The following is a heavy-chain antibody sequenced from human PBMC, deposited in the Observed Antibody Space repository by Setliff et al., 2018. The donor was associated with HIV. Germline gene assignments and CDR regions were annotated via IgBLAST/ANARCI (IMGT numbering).Heavy chain of an antibody. Sequence: SVKVSCKASGDTFGSYAISWVRQAPGQGLEWMGAIFPIFGAPNYAQKFQGRVTISADESTSTAYMELSSLTSEDTAVYYCARDPPTYDSSGYSFDSWGQGTLVTVSS. CDR3: ARDPPTYDSSGYSFDS. D-gene: IGHD3-22*01. CDR1: GDTFGSYA. J-gene: IGHJ4*02. CDR2: IFPIFGAP. V-gene: IGHV1-69*13.